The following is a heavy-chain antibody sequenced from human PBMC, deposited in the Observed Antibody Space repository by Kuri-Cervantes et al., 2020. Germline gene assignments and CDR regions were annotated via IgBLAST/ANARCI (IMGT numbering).Heavy chain of an antibody. CDR1: GFTFSSYW. J-gene: IGHJ4*02. CDR2: ISYDGSNK. D-gene: IGHD3-22*01. CDR3: ARVTWGDDSSGSPSDY. Sequence: GGSLRLSCAASGFTFSSYWMSWVRQAPGKGLEWVAVISYDGSNKYYADSVKGRFTISRDNSKNTLYLQMNSLRAEDTAVYYCARVTWGDDSSGSPSDYWGQGTLVTVSS. V-gene: IGHV3-30-3*01.